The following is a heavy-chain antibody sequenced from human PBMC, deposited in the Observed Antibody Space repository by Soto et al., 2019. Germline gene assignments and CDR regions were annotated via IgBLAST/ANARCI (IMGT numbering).Heavy chain of an antibody. CDR1: GFTFSSYA. D-gene: IGHD2-15*01. CDR2: ISGSGGST. V-gene: IGHV3-23*01. Sequence: GGSLRLSCAASGFTFSSYAMSWVRQAPGKGLEWVSAISGSGGSTYYADSVKGRFTISRDNSKNTLYLQMNSLRAEDTAVYYCAKLSGPALLEDYCSGGSCYSVRGYFDYWGQGTLVTVSS. CDR3: AKLSGPALLEDYCSGGSCYSVRGYFDY. J-gene: IGHJ4*02.